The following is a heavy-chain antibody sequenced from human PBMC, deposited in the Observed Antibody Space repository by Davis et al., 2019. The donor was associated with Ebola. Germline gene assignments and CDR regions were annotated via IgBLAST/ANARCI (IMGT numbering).Heavy chain of an antibody. CDR3: ARQKLGYCISTSCYGHNWFDP. D-gene: IGHD2-2*01. J-gene: IGHJ5*02. Sequence: MPSETLSLTCAVSGGSISSGGYSWSWIRQPPGKGLEWIGYIYYSGSTNYNPSLKSRVTISVDTSKNQFSLKLNSVTAADTAVYSCARQKLGYCISTSCYGHNWFDPWGQGTLVTVSS. V-gene: IGHV4-61*08. CDR2: IYYSGST. CDR1: GGSISSGGYS.